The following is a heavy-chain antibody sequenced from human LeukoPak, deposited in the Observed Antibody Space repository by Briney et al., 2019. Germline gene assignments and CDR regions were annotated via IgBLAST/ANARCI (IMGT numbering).Heavy chain of an antibody. D-gene: IGHD5-18*01. V-gene: IGHV3-30-3*01. J-gene: IGHJ4*02. Sequence: PGGSLRLSCAASGFTFSSYAMHWVRQAPGKGLEWVAVISFDGSRKYYADSVKGRFTISRDNSMNTLYLQMSSLRVEDTAIYYCAKAGASHTAMDFLFDYWGQGTLVTVSS. CDR1: GFTFSSYA. CDR2: ISFDGSRK. CDR3: AKAGASHTAMDFLFDY.